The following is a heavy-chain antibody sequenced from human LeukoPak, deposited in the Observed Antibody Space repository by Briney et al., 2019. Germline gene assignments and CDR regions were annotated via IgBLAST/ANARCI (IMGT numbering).Heavy chain of an antibody. J-gene: IGHJ4*02. Sequence: PGGSLRLSCAASGFTFSSYEMNWVRQAPGKGLEWVSYISSSGDTIYSADSAKGRFTISRDNAKNLLYLQMNSLRAEDTAVYYCARDYSAAGDYWGRGTLVTVSS. D-gene: IGHD6-13*01. CDR2: ISSSGDTI. CDR3: ARDYSAAGDY. V-gene: IGHV3-48*03. CDR1: GFTFSSYE.